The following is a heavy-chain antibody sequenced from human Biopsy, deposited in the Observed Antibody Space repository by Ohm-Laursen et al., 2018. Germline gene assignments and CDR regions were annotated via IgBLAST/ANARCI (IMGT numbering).Heavy chain of an antibody. V-gene: IGHV4-34*01. D-gene: IGHD3-10*01. Sequence: SDTLSLTCGVYGGSFSGYYCSWIRQPPGKGLEWIGEINDSGRTNYNPSLRSRVTFSVDTSKNQFSLKLSSVTAADTAVCYCARGTNYYGSGRNRHWFDPWGQGTQVTVS. CDR3: ARGTNYYGSGRNRHWFDP. J-gene: IGHJ5*02. CDR1: GGSFSGYY. CDR2: INDSGRT.